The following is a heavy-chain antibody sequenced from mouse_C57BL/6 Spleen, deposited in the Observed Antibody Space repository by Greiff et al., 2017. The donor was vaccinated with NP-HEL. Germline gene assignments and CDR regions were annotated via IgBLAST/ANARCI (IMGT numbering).Heavy chain of an antibody. Sequence: EVQRVESGGGLVKPGGSLKLSCAASGFTFSSYAMSWVRQTPEKSLEWVATISDGGSYTYYPDNVKGRFTISRDNAKNNLYLQMSHLKSEDTAMYYCAREYDYGGFAYWGQGTLVTVSA. D-gene: IGHD2-4*01. CDR1: GFTFSSYA. V-gene: IGHV5-4*01. J-gene: IGHJ3*01. CDR2: ISDGGSYT. CDR3: AREYDYGGFAY.